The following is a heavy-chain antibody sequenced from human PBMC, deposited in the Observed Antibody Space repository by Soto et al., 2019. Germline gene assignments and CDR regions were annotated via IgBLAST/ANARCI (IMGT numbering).Heavy chain of an antibody. Sequence: QVQLVQSGAEVKKSGASVKVSCKASGYTLTSFVVHWVRQAPGQRLEWMGWIDAGKGNTKYSHKFQGRVIITRDTSASTAYMDLSSLTSEDTAVYYCARDYPYCTGGSCLGYWGQGTLVIVSS. J-gene: IGHJ4*02. CDR1: GYTLTSFV. CDR2: IDAGKGNT. D-gene: IGHD2-15*01. CDR3: ARDYPYCTGGSCLGY. V-gene: IGHV1-3*01.